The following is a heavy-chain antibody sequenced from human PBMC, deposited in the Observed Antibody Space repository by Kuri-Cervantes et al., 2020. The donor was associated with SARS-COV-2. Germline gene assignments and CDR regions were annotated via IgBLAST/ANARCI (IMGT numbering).Heavy chain of an antibody. D-gene: IGHD1-26*01. Sequence: SETLSLTCTVSGGSISSSSYYWGWIRQPPGKGLVWIGSIYYSGSTYYNPPIKSRVTIPVDTSKNQFSMTLSSVTAAETALYYCARSVGGGSYDPVEFDYFDYWGQGTLVTVSS. J-gene: IGHJ4*02. CDR3: ARSVGGGSYDPVEFDYFDY. CDR1: GGSISSSSYY. V-gene: IGHV4-39*01. CDR2: IYYSGST.